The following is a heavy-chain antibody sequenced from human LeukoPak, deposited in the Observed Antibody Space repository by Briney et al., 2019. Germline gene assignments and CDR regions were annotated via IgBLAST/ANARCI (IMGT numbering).Heavy chain of an antibody. V-gene: IGHV4-31*03. D-gene: IGHD2-2*01. CDR2: IYYSGST. J-gene: IGHJ4*02. CDR1: GGSISSGGYY. Sequence: SETLSLTCTVSGGSISSGGYYWSWIRQHPGKSLEWIGYIYYSGSTYYNPSLKSRVTISVDTSKNQFSLKLSSVTAADTAVYYCARANLLRVPAANPKYYFDYWGQGTLVTVSS. CDR3: ARANLLRVPAANPKYYFDY.